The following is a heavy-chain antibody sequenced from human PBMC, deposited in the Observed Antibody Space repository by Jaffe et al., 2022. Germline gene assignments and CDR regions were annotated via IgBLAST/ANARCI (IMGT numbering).Heavy chain of an antibody. V-gene: IGHV3-7*01. D-gene: IGHD3-3*01. J-gene: IGHJ4*02. CDR3: ARDSIEASYYDFWSGYYLDY. Sequence: EVQLVESGGGLVQPGGSLRLSCAASGFTFSSYWMSWVRQAPGKGLEWVANIKQDGSEKYYVDSVKGRFTISRDNAKNSLYLQMNSLRAEDTAVYYCARDSIEASYYDFWSGYYLDYWGQGTLVTVSS. CDR1: GFTFSSYW. CDR2: IKQDGSEK.